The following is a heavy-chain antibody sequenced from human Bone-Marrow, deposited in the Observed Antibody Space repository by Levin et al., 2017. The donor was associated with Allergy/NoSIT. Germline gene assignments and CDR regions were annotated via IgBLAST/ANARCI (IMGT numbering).Heavy chain of an antibody. J-gene: IGHJ4*02. D-gene: IGHD3-22*01. Sequence: GGSLRLSCAASGFSFWHYTMNWVRQAPGKGLEWVSCISSSGDSTYYADSVKGRFTISRDNAKHSLYLQLNRLRDEDTALYYCAKDPARGYYDSSGYSGDHWGQGTLVTVSS. CDR2: ISSSGDST. CDR1: GFSFWHYT. CDR3: AKDPARGYYDSSGYSGDH. V-gene: IGHV3-48*02.